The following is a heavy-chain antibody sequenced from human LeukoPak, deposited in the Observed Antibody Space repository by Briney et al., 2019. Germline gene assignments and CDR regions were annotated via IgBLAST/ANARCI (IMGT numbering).Heavy chain of an antibody. CDR1: GGSISSDY. V-gene: IGHV4-59*01. J-gene: IGHJ4*02. Sequence: ETLSLTCTVSGGSISSDYWSWIRQPTGQGLEWIGYIYYIGSTNYNPSLKSRITISVDTSKSHFSLKLSSVTAADTAVYYCARVVGATGSSDYWGQGTLVTVSS. D-gene: IGHD1-26*01. CDR3: ARVVGATGSSDY. CDR2: IYYIGST.